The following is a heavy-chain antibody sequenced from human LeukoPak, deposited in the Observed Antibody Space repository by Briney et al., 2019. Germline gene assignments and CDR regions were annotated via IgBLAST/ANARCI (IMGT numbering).Heavy chain of an antibody. CDR1: GFTFSTYA. V-gene: IGHV3-23*01. Sequence: GGSLRLSCAASGFTFSTYAMNWVRQAPGKGLEWVSTISGSGGSTYYADSVKGRFTISRDNSENTLYLQMNSLRAEDTVVYYCAYGDYDCWGQGTPVTVSS. J-gene: IGHJ4*02. D-gene: IGHD4-17*01. CDR3: AYGDYDC. CDR2: ISGSGGST.